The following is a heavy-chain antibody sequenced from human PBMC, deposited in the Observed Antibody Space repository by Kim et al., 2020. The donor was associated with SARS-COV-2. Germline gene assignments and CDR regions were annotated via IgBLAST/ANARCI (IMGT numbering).Heavy chain of an antibody. CDR2: ISYDGSNK. V-gene: IGHV3-30*03. CDR3: SRAHDYSNSPHFDA. Sequence: GGSLRLSCAASRFTFRSYGMHWVRQAPGKGLEWVAVISYDGSNKFYGDSVKGRFTISRDNSNNMLYLQMDSLRTEDTAIYYCSRAHDYSNSPHFDAWGQG. CDR1: RFTFRSYG. J-gene: IGHJ4*02. D-gene: IGHD4-4*01.